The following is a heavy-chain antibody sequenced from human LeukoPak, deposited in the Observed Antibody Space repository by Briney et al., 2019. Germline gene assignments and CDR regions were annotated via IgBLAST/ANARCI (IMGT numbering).Heavy chain of an antibody. CDR3: ARDNEGYDFWSGYNNWFDP. Sequence: SETLSLTCTVSGGSTSSYYWSWIRQPAGKGLEWIGRIYTSGSINYNPSLKSRVTMSVDTSKNQFSLKLSSVTAADTAVYYCARDNEGYDFWSGYNNWFDPWGQGTLVTVSS. V-gene: IGHV4-4*07. CDR1: GGSTSSYY. CDR2: IYTSGSI. D-gene: IGHD3-3*01. J-gene: IGHJ5*02.